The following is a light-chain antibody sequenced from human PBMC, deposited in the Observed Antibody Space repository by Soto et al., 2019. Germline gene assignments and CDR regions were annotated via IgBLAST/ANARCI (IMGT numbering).Light chain of an antibody. V-gene: IGKV1-39*01. J-gene: IGKJ1*01. CDR2: DAS. CDR3: QQYNDYPWT. Sequence: DIQMTQSPSSLSASVGDRGTITFRASQSISSYLNWYQQKPGEAPKLLIYDASSLQSGVPSRFSGSGSGTEFTLTISSLQPDDFATDYCQQYNDYPWTFGQGTKVDI. CDR1: QSISSY.